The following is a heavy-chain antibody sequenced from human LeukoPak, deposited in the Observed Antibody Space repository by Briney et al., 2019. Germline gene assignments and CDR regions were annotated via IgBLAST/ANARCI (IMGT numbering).Heavy chain of an antibody. J-gene: IGHJ4*02. CDR2: ISSSSSYI. V-gene: IGHV3-21*01. D-gene: IGHD6-6*01. Sequence: GGSLRLSCAASGFTFSSYSMNWVRQAPGKGLEWVSSISSSSSYIYYADSVKGRFTISRDNAKNSLYLQMNSLRAEDTAVYYCARDFVVYSSPFWDYWGQGTLVTVSS. CDR3: ARDFVVYSSPFWDY. CDR1: GFTFSSYS.